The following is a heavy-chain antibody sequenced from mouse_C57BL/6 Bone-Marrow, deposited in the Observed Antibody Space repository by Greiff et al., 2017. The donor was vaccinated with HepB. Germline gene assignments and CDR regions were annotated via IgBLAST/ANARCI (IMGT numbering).Heavy chain of an antibody. CDR3: ARGPHYYGYYFDY. D-gene: IGHD1-1*01. J-gene: IGHJ2*01. CDR1: GFTFSSYA. Sequence: DVKLVESGGGLVKPGGSLKLSCAASGFTFSSYAMSWVRQTPEKRLEWVATISDGGSYTYYPDNVKGRFTISRDNAKNNLYLQMSHLKSEDTAMYYCARGPHYYGYYFDYWGQGTTLTVSS. V-gene: IGHV5-4*03. CDR2: ISDGGSYT.